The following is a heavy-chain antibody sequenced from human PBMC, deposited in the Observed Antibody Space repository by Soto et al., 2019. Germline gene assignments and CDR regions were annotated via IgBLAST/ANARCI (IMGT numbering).Heavy chain of an antibody. D-gene: IGHD1-7*01. J-gene: IGHJ5*02. CDR3: ARDPWNYVSGWFDP. Sequence: QVQLVQSGAEEKKPGASVKVSCKASGYTFTSYAMHWVRQAPGQRLGWMGWINAGNGNTKYSQKFQGRVTITRDTSASTAYMELSSLRSEDTAVYYRARDPWNYVSGWFDPWGQGTLVTVSS. CDR2: INAGNGNT. V-gene: IGHV1-3*05. CDR1: GYTFTSYA.